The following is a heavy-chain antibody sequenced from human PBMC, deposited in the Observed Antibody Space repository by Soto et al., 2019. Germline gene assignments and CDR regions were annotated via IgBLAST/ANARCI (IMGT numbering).Heavy chain of an antibody. D-gene: IGHD3-3*01. CDR1: GGSISSSNW. J-gene: IGHJ6*02. CDR2: LYHSGST. CDR3: ARDPGRITIFGVVKYYYGMDV. Sequence: QVQLQESGPGLVKPSGTLSLTCAVSGGSISSSNWWSWVRQPPGKGLEWIGELYHSGSTNYNPSLKSRVTISVDKSKNQFSLKLSSVTAADTAVYYCARDPGRITIFGVVKYYYGMDVWGQGTTVTVSS. V-gene: IGHV4-4*02.